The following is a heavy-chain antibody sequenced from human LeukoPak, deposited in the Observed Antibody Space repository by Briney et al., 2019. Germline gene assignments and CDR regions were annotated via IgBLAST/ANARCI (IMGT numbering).Heavy chain of an antibody. CDR1: GYTFTGYY. CDR3: ARDRGYDFWSGYYEDAFDI. CDR2: INPNSGGT. V-gene: IGHV1-2*06. Sequence: ASVKVSCKASGYTFTGYYMHWVRQAPGQGLEWMGRINPNSGGTNYAQKFQGRVTMTRDTSISTAYMELSRLRSDDTAVYYCARDRGYDFWSGYYEDAFDIWGQGTMVTVSS. J-gene: IGHJ3*02. D-gene: IGHD3-3*01.